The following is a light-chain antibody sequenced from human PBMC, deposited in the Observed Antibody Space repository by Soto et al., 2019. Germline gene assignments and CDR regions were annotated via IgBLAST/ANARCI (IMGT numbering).Light chain of an antibody. J-gene: IGKJ1*01. CDR3: QQFETWPRT. CDR2: GAS. Sequence: EIVITQSPATLYVSPGERATLSCRASQSVGSNLVWYQQKPGQAPRLLIYGASTRATGIPARFSGSGSGTEFTLTISSLQSEDFAVYYCQQFETWPRTFGQGTKVEIK. V-gene: IGKV3-15*01. CDR1: QSVGSN.